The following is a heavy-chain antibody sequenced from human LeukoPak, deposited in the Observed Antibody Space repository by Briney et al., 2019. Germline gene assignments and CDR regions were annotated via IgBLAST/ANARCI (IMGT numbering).Heavy chain of an antibody. V-gene: IGHV1-69*04. CDR3: ARDHAYCGGDCSTYYFDY. Sequence: SVKVSCKASGGTFSSYTISWVRQAPGQGLEWMGRIIPILGIANYAQEFQGRVTITADKSTSTAYMELSSLRSEDTAVYYCARDHAYCGGDCSTYYFDYWGQGTLVTVSS. CDR2: IIPILGIA. CDR1: GGTFSSYT. D-gene: IGHD2-21*01. J-gene: IGHJ4*02.